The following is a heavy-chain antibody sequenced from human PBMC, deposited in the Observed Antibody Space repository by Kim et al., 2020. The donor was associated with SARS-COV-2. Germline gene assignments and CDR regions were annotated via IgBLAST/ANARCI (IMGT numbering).Heavy chain of an antibody. Sequence: NYAQQYKGRVTMTRDTSISTAYMELSRLRSDDTAVYYCARDGRTGTRSDYWGQGTLVTVSS. D-gene: IGHD1-7*01. V-gene: IGHV1-2*02. J-gene: IGHJ4*02. CDR3: ARDGRTGTRSDY.